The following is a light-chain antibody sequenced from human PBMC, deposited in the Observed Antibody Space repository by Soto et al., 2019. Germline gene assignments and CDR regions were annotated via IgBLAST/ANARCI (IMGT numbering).Light chain of an antibody. Sequence: QSVLTQPASVSGSPGQSITSSCTGTNIDVGNYNLVPWYQQHPGKAPKLIIYEVIKRPSGVSSRFSGSKSGNTASLTIFGLQAEDEADYYCYSYAGGDTYYVFGTGTKVTVL. CDR2: EVI. V-gene: IGLV2-23*02. CDR3: YSYAGGDTYYV. J-gene: IGLJ1*01. CDR1: NIDVGNYNL.